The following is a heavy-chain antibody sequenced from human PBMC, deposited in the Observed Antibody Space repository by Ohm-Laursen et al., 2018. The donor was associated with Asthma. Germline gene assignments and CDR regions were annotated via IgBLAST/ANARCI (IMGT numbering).Heavy chain of an antibody. D-gene: IGHD6-19*01. CDR1: GFTFRSYA. Sequence: SLRLSCTASGFTFRSYAMHWVRQAPGKGLEWVAVGGSYYDGGLKYYAGSVKGRFTVSRDNSKNTLYLQMSSLRAEDTAVYYCVKDFSSGGSGWYFDYWGQGTLVTVSS. J-gene: IGHJ4*02. CDR3: VKDFSSGGSGWYFDY. CDR2: GGSYYDGGLK. V-gene: IGHV3-30-3*02.